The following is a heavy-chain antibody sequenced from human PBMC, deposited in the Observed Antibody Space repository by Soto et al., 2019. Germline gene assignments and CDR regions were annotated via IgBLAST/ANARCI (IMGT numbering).Heavy chain of an antibody. CDR2: ITFSGNTV. V-gene: IGHV3-11*01. J-gene: IGHJ6*02. Sequence: GGFLRLSXAASGFTFSDSYMSWIRQAPGKGLEWISYITFSGNTVYYADSLKGRFTISRDNAKNSLYLQMNRLRAEDTAVYYCARVSWREKYGMDVWGQGTTVTVSS. CDR1: GFTFSDSY. CDR3: ARVSWREKYGMDV.